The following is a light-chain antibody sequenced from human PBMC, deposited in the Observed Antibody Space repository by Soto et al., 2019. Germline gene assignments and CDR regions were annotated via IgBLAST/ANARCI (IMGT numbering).Light chain of an antibody. Sequence: QSALTQPASVSGSPGQSITISCTGTSSDVGDYNYVSWYQQHPGKAPKLMIYDVSNRPSGVSNRFSGSKSGNTASLTISGLQAEEEADYYCSSYSSSSTYVFGTGTKLTVL. J-gene: IGLJ1*01. CDR2: DVS. V-gene: IGLV2-14*01. CDR1: SSDVGDYNY. CDR3: SSYSSSSTYV.